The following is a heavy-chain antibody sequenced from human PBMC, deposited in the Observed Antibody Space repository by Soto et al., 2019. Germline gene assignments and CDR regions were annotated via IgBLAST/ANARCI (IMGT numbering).Heavy chain of an antibody. CDR1: GGSFSTYY. Sequence: QVQLQESGPGLVKPSETLSLTCTVSGGSFSTYYWNWIRQPPGKGLEWIGYIYDSGSTNYNPSVKSRVTISVDTSKIQFSLKLSSVTAADTAVYYCARDAYFYGSGSSYYYGMDVWGQGTTVTVSS. V-gene: IGHV4-59*01. CDR3: ARDAYFYGSGSSYYYGMDV. D-gene: IGHD3-10*01. J-gene: IGHJ6*02. CDR2: IYDSGST.